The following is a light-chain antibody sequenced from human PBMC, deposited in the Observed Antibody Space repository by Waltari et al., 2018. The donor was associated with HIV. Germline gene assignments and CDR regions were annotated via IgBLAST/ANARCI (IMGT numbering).Light chain of an antibody. V-gene: IGKV4-1*01. CDR3: QQNYSTPST. CDR1: QNVLYNPNKQTY. J-gene: IGKJ4*01. CDR2: WAS. Sequence: DIVMTQSPGPLAASLGEGATINCKSSQNVLYNPNKQTYLTCYQHKPGQPRKLLIYWASTRESGVPDRFSGSGSETDFTHTSCSLQAEDVAVYYGQQNYSTPSTFGGGTKVKIK.